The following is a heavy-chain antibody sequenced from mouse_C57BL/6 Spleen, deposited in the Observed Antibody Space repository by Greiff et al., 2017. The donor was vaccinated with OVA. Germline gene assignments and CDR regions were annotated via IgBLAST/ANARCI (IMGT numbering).Heavy chain of an antibody. CDR2: ISYDGSN. D-gene: IGHD2-3*01. CDR1: GYSITSGYY. V-gene: IGHV3-6*01. CDR3: ATRWLDYAMDY. J-gene: IGHJ4*01. Sequence: EVKVEESGPGLVKPSQSLSLTCSVTGYSITSGYYWNWIRQFPGNKLEWMGYISYDGSNNYNPSLKNRISITRDTSKNQFFLKLNSVTTEDTATYYCATRWLDYAMDYWGQGTSVTVSS.